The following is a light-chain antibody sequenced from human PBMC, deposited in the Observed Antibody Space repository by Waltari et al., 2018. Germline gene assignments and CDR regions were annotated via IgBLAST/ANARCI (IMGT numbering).Light chain of an antibody. CDR3: QTWGTGFVI. J-gene: IGLJ2*01. CDR1: SGHSSYA. V-gene: IGLV4-69*02. Sequence: QPVVTQSSSASASLGASVKLTCTLDSGHSSYAFAWYPLQAEKGPRFLMKINSDGSHSKGDEIADRFSGSSSGAELFLSISSVQSEDEADYYCQTWGTGFVIFGGGTKLTVL. CDR2: INSDGSH.